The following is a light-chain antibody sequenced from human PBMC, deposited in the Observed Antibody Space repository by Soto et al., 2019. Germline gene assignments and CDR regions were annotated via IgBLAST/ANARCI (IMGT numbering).Light chain of an antibody. J-gene: IGLJ2*01. Sequence: QSALTQPASVSGSLGQSITIPCSGSRTDIGTYDYVSWFQQHPGKAPKLLIYDVSSRPSGIPHRFSGSKFANTAALTISGLQADDEAEYHRSSYSSGATSILFGGGTKLTV. V-gene: IGLV2-14*03. CDR1: RTDIGTYDY. CDR3: SSYSSGATSIL. CDR2: DVS.